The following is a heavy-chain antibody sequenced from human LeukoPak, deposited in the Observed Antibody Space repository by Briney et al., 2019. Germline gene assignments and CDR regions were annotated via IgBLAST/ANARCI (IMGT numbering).Heavy chain of an antibody. CDR3: ARVVEARAQYYDSSGYVDNWFDP. J-gene: IGHJ5*02. CDR2: ISAYNGNT. V-gene: IGHV1-18*01. CDR1: GYTFTSYG. D-gene: IGHD3-22*01. Sequence: ASVKVSCKASGYTFTSYGISWVRQAPGQGLEWMGWISAYNGNTNYAQKLQGRVTMTTDTSTSTAYMELRSLRSDDTAVYYCARVVEARAQYYDSSGYVDNWFDPWGQGTLVTVSS.